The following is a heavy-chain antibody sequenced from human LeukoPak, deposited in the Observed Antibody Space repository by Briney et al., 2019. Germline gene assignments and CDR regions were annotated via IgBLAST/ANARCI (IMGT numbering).Heavy chain of an antibody. Sequence: PGGSLRLSCAASGFTFSSYWMSWVRQAPGKGLEWVANIKQDGSEKYYVYSVKGRFTISRDNAKTSLYLQMNSLRAEDTAVYYCARDVVDFWSGYYTNNWFDPCGEGTLVTVSS. CDR3: ARDVVDFWSGYYTNNWFDP. J-gene: IGHJ5*02. V-gene: IGHV3-7*01. CDR2: IKQDGSEK. D-gene: IGHD3-3*01. CDR1: GFTFSSYW.